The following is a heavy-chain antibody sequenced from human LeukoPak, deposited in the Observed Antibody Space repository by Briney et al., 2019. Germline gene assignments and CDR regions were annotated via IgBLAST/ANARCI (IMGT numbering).Heavy chain of an antibody. Sequence: PGGSLRLSCAASGFTFSSYAMSWVRQAPGKGLEWVSAISGSGGSTYYADSVKGRFTISRDNSKNTLYLQMNSLRAEDTAVYYCAKGALYSSWYVPLTHDDFGSKYYFDYWGQGTLVTVSS. CDR2: ISGSGGST. CDR3: AKGALYSSWYVPLTHDDFGSKYYFDY. J-gene: IGHJ4*02. CDR1: GFTFSSYA. D-gene: IGHD6-13*01. V-gene: IGHV3-23*01.